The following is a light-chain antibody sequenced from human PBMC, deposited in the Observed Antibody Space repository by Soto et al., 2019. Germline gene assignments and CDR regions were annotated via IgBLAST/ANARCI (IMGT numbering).Light chain of an antibody. V-gene: IGLV2-11*01. J-gene: IGLJ1*01. CDR2: DVT. Sequence: QSVLTQPRSVSGSPGQSVTISCTGTSINVGAYDFVSWYQQHPGKAPKLMIFDVTKRPSGVPDRFSGSESGNTASLTISGLQADDESDYYCCSFAGSYTYVFGTGTKVTVL. CDR1: SINVGAYDF. CDR3: CSFAGSYTYV.